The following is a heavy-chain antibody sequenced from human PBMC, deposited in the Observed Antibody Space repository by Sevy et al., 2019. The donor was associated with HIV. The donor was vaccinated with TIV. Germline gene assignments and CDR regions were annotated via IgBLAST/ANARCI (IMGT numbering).Heavy chain of an antibody. D-gene: IGHD5-18*01. CDR1: GFTFSSYG. CDR3: ASDGDTAMVYDAIDI. J-gene: IGHJ3*02. V-gene: IGHV3-33*01. CDR2: IWYDGSNK. Sequence: GGSLRLSCAASGFTFSSYGMNWVRQAPGKGLEWVAFIWYDGSNKYYADSVKGRFTISRDNSKNTLYLQMNSLRAEDTAEYYCASDGDTAMVYDAIDIWGQGTMVTVSS.